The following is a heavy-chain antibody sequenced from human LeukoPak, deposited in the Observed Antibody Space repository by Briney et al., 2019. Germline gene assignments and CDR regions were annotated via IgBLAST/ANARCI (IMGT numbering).Heavy chain of an antibody. D-gene: IGHD2-2*01. CDR1: GGSISSYH. CDR3: ARCSSTTRGFDP. CDR2: IYYSGST. Sequence: SETLSLTCTVSGGSISSYHWSWIRQPPGKGLEWIGYIYYSGSTNYNPSLKSRVTISVDTSKNQFSLKLSSVTAADTAVYYCARCSSTTRGFDPWGQGTLVTVSS. V-gene: IGHV4-59*01. J-gene: IGHJ5*02.